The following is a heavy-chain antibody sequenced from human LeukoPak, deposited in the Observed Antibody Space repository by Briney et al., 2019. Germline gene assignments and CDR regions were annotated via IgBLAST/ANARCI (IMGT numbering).Heavy chain of an antibody. CDR3: ASRLDRDVGSYLGV. V-gene: IGHV4-39*01. CDR2: ILYSGST. CDR1: GGSMSSSTYY. D-gene: IGHD5-24*01. J-gene: IGHJ6*03. Sequence: SETLSLTYTVSGGSMSSSTYYRGWIRQPPGKGLEWIGNILYSGSTPYNPSLKSRVTMSVDTSKNQFSLKLSSVTATDTAVYYCASRLDRDVGSYLGVWGKGTTVTVSS.